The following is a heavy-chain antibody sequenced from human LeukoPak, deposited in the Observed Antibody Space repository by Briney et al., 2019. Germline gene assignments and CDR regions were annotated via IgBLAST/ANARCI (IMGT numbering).Heavy chain of an antibody. D-gene: IGHD3-22*01. CDR3: ARVLFYFDSSGLIDY. CDR1: GGSISSGSYY. CDR2: IYTSGST. V-gene: IGHV4-61*02. Sequence: PSETLSLTCTVSGGSISSGSYYWSWIRQPAGKGLEWIGRIYTSGSTNYNPSLKSRVTISVDTSKNQFSLKLSSVTAADTAVYYCARVLFYFDSSGLIDYGGKGPLVTVSS. J-gene: IGHJ4*02.